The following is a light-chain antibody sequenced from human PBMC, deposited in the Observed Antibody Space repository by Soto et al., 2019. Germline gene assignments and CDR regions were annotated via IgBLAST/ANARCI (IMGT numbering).Light chain of an antibody. CDR1: EDVSSS. V-gene: IGKV3-11*01. CDR2: DVS. Sequence: DIVLTQSPATLSLSPGEKATLSCRASEDVSSSLAWYQQKPCQSPRLLIYDVSNRATGIPARFSGSGSGADFTLTISSLEPDDFAVYYCQQRYNWPRTFGQGTKVDIK. J-gene: IGKJ1*01. CDR3: QQRYNWPRT.